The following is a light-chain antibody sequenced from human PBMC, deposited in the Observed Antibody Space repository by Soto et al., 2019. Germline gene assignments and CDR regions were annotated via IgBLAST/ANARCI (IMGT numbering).Light chain of an antibody. CDR2: KAS. V-gene: IGKV1-5*03. Sequence: DIQMTQSPSTLSASVGDRVTIICRASQSISSWLAWYQQKPGKAPKLLISKASNLDSGVPSRFSGSGAETEFNLTISSLQPEDFATYYCQQYNSFIWTFGRGTKVDIK. CDR1: QSISSW. CDR3: QQYNSFIWT. J-gene: IGKJ1*01.